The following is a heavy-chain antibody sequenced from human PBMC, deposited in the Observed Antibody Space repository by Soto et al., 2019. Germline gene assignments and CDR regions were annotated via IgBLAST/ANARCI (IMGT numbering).Heavy chain of an antibody. V-gene: IGHV4-30-4*01. D-gene: IGHD5-18*01. CDR1: GGSISSGDYY. J-gene: IGHJ6*02. CDR2: IYYSGTT. CDR3: ARELIQLWPHYYYGMDV. Sequence: KSSETLSLTCTVSGGSISSGDYYWSWIRQPPGKGLEWIGYIYYSGTTYYNPSLKSRVTISVDTSKNQFSLKLSSVTAADTAVYYCARELIQLWPHYYYGMDVWGQGTTVTVSS.